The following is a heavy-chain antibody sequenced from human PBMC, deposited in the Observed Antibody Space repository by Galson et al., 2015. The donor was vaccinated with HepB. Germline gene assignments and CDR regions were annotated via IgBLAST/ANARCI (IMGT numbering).Heavy chain of an antibody. CDR3: ARGRYSSSSFYGMDV. CDR1: GGTFSSYA. V-gene: IGHV1-69*13. CDR2: IIPIFGTA. D-gene: IGHD6-6*01. Sequence: SVKVSCKAPGGTFSSYAISWVRQAPGQGLEWMGGIIPIFGTANYAQKFQGRVTITADESTSTAYMELSSLRSEDTAVYYCARGRYSSSSFYGMDVWGQGTTVTVSS. J-gene: IGHJ6*02.